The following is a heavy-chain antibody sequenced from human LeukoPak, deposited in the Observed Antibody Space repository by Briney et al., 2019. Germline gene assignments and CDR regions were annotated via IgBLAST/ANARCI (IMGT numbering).Heavy chain of an antibody. CDR1: GYTFTGYY. CDR3: ARDGFFYSGSPIFRYYYMDV. J-gene: IGHJ6*03. V-gene: IGHV1-2*02. D-gene: IGHD1-26*01. CDR2: INPNSGGT. Sequence: ASVKVSCKASGYTFTGYYMHWVRQAPGQGLEWMGWINPNSGGTNYAQKFQGRVTMTRDTSISTAYMELSRLRSDDTAVYYCARDGFFYSGSPIFRYYYMDVWGKGTTVTVSS.